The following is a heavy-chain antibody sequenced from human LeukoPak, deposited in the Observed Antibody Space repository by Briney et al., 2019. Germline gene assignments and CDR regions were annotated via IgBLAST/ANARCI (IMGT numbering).Heavy chain of an antibody. CDR1: GGTFSSYA. Sequence: GASVKVSCKASGGTFSSYAISWVRQAPGQGLEWMGWISAYNGNTNYAQKLQGRVTMTTDTSTSTAYMELRSLRSDDTAVYYCARVAYHYDSSGYLVDYWGQGTLVTVSS. D-gene: IGHD3-22*01. V-gene: IGHV1-18*01. CDR3: ARVAYHYDSSGYLVDY. J-gene: IGHJ4*02. CDR2: ISAYNGNT.